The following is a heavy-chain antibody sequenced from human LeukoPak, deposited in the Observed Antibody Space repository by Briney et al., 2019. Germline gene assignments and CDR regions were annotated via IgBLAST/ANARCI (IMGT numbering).Heavy chain of an antibody. CDR1: GFTVSTNY. V-gene: IGHV3-53*01. D-gene: IGHD6-13*01. CDR2: VYSGGST. J-gene: IGHJ4*02. Sequence: GGSLRLSCAASGFTVSTNYMTWVRQAPGKGLEWVSVVYSGGSTEYADSVKGRFTISRDNSKNTLYLQMNSLRAEDTAVYYCARTSSAVNTKGLDSWGQGTLVTVSS. CDR3: ARTSSAVNTKGLDS.